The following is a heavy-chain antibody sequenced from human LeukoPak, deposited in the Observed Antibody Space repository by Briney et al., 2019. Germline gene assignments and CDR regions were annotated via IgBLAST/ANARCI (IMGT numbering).Heavy chain of an antibody. J-gene: IGHJ4*02. Sequence: GGSLRLSCAASGFTFSSYSMNWVRQAPGKGLEWVSYISSSSSTIYYADSVKGRFTISRDNAKNSLYLQMNSLRAEDTAVYYCARGAVAGDLDYWGQGTLVIVSS. CDR1: GFTFSSYS. CDR3: ARGAVAGDLDY. D-gene: IGHD2-15*01. V-gene: IGHV3-48*01. CDR2: ISSSSSTI.